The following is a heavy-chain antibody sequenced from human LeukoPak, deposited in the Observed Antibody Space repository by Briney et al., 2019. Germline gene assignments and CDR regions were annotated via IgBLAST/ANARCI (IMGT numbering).Heavy chain of an antibody. J-gene: IGHJ4*02. CDR1: GFTFSTYA. D-gene: IGHD2-15*01. CDR3: AKVRTGGGYLDN. CDR2: ISDSGGHT. Sequence: PGGSLRLSCAVSGFTFSTYAMNWVRRAPGKGLEWVSAISDSGGHTYYADSVEGRFTISRDNSKNTLYLQMNSLGAEDTAVYFCAKVRTGGGYLDNWGQGTLVTVSS. V-gene: IGHV3-23*01.